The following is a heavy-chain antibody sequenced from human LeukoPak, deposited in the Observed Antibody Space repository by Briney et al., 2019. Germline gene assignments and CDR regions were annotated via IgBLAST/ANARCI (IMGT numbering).Heavy chain of an antibody. J-gene: IGHJ5*02. CDR3: ARGRCSSTSCYLSMRENWFDP. D-gene: IGHD2-2*01. V-gene: IGHV1-18*01. CDR1: GYTFTSYG. CDR2: ISAYNGNT. Sequence: ASVKVSCKASGYTFTSYGISWVRQAPGQGLEWMGWISAYNGNTNYAQKLQGRVTMTRNTSISTAYMELSSLRSEDTAVYYCARGRCSSTSCYLSMRENWFDPWGQGTLVTVSS.